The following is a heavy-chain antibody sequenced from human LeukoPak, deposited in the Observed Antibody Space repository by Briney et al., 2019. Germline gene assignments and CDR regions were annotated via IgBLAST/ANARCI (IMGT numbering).Heavy chain of an antibody. J-gene: IGHJ6*03. CDR2: ICPGDYDT. CDR1: GYRFTDYW. CDR3: ARRLDYYYYMDV. V-gene: IGHV5-51*01. Sequence: GESLKISCKGSGYRFTDYWIGWVRQMPGKGLEWMGIICPGDYDTRYSTSFQGQVTISVDKSISTAYLQWSRLKASDTAMYYCARRLDYYYYMDVWGKGTTVTVSS.